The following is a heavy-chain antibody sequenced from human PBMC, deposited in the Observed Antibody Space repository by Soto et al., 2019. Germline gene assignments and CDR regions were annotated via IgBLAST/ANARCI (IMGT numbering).Heavy chain of an antibody. CDR3: ARVILNWNSNFDY. J-gene: IGHJ4*02. CDR1: GYTFTSYG. D-gene: IGHD1-7*01. CDR2: ISAYNGNT. Sequence: QVQLVQSGAEVKKPGASVKVSCKASGYTFTSYGISWVRHAPGQGLEWMGWISAYNGNTNYAQKLQGRVTMTTDTSSSKAYMALRSLRSDDTAVYYCARVILNWNSNFDYWGQGTLVTVSS. V-gene: IGHV1-18*01.